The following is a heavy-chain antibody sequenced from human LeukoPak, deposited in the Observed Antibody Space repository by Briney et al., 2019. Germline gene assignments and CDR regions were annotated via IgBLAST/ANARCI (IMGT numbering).Heavy chain of an antibody. CDR3: AKDAVRFFPMDV. CDR2: ISGSGGST. CDR1: GFTFSSYS. V-gene: IGHV3-23*01. J-gene: IGHJ6*02. D-gene: IGHD3-3*01. Sequence: QSGGSLRLSCAASGFTFSSYSMNWVRQAPGKGLEWVSAISGSGGSTYYADSVKGRFTISRDNSKNTLYLQMNSLRAEDTAVYYCAKDAVRFFPMDVWGQGTTVTVSS.